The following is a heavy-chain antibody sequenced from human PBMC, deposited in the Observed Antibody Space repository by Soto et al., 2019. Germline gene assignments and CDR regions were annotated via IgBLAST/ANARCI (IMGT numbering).Heavy chain of an antibody. CDR3: ARGFGPYYDFKNWFDP. D-gene: IGHD3-3*01. Sequence: QVQLQESGPGLVKPSQTLSLTCTVSGGSISSGGYYWSWIRQHPGKGLEWIGYIYYSGSTYYNPSLKSRVSVSADTSKSQFPLKLSSVTAADTAVYYCARGFGPYYDFKNWFDPWGQGTLVTVSS. CDR1: GGSISSGGYY. CDR2: IYYSGST. J-gene: IGHJ5*02. V-gene: IGHV4-31*03.